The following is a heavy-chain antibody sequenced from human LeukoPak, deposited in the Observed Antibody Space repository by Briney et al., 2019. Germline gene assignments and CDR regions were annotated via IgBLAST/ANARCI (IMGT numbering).Heavy chain of an antibody. CDR2: INPNNGAT. V-gene: IGHV1-2*06. D-gene: IGHD3-22*01. CDR3: ATSTDSTYYSDTSGYYYVDY. J-gene: IGHJ4*02. CDR1: GYTFTGYY. Sequence: GASVKVSCKASGYTFTGYYIHWVRQAPGQGLEWMGRINPNNGATNYAQKFQGRVTMTRDTSISTAYMQLSSLRSDDTAVYYYATSTDSTYYSDTSGYYYVDYWGQGTLVTVSS.